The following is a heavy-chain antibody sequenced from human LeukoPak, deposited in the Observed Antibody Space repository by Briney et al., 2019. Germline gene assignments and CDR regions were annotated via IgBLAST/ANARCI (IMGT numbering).Heavy chain of an antibody. Sequence: PGGSLRLSCAASGFTVSSNYTSWVRQAPGKGLEWVSVIYSGGSTYYADSVKGRFTISRDNSKNTLYLQMNSLRAEDTAVYYCARGITGMYYYDPWGQGTLVTVSS. CDR3: ARGITGMYYYDP. V-gene: IGHV3-53*01. CDR1: GFTVSSNY. J-gene: IGHJ5*02. CDR2: IYSGGST. D-gene: IGHD3-10*01.